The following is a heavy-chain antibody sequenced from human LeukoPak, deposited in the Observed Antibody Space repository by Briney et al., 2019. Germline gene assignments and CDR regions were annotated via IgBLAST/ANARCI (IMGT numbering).Heavy chain of an antibody. J-gene: IGHJ4*02. CDR1: GFTFSDYY. D-gene: IGHD4-17*01. V-gene: IGHV3-11*01. CDR3: ATPPTVTRNY. Sequence: GGSLRLSCAASGFTFSDYYMSWVRQAPGKGLEWVSYISSSGSTIYYADSVRGRFTISRDNSKNTLYLQMDSLRAEDTAVYYCATPPTVTRNYWGQGTLVTVSS. CDR2: ISSSGSTI.